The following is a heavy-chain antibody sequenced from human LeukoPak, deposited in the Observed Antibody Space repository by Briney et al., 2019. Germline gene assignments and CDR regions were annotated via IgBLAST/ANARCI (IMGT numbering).Heavy chain of an antibody. V-gene: IGHV1-69*04. CDR2: IIPILGIA. J-gene: IGHJ5*02. CDR1: GGTFSCYA. D-gene: IGHD3-10*01. Sequence: SVKVSCKASGGTFSCYAISWVRQAPGQGLEWMGRIIPILGIANYAQKFQGRVTITADKSTSTAYMELSSLRSEDTAVYYCARGGSYYGSGKDWFDPWGQGTLVTVSS. CDR3: ARGGSYYGSGKDWFDP.